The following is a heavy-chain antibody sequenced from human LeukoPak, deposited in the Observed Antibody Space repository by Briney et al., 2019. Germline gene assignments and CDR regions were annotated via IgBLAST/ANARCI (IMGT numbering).Heavy chain of an antibody. CDR3: ARDRGRGYCSSTSCSPYNWFDP. J-gene: IGHJ5*02. Sequence: SETLSLTCTVSGHSISSGYYWGWIRQPPGKGLEWIGSIYHSGSTYYNPSLKSRVTISVDTSKNQFSLKLSSVTAADTAVYYCARDRGRGYCSSTSCSPYNWFDPWGQGTLVTVSS. V-gene: IGHV4-38-2*02. CDR2: IYHSGST. CDR1: GHSISSGYY. D-gene: IGHD2-2*01.